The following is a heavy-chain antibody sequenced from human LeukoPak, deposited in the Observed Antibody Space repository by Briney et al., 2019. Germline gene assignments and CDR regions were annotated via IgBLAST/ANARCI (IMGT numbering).Heavy chain of an antibody. CDR2: IYHSGST. V-gene: IGHV4-38-2*02. Sequence: SETLSLTCAVSGYSISSGYYWGWIRQPPGKGLEWIGSIYHSGSTNYNPSLKSRVTMSVDTSKNQFSLKLSSVTAADTAVYYCARDSGQWLALAYFDYWGQGTLVTVSS. CDR1: GYSISSGYY. D-gene: IGHD6-19*01. J-gene: IGHJ4*02. CDR3: ARDSGQWLALAYFDY.